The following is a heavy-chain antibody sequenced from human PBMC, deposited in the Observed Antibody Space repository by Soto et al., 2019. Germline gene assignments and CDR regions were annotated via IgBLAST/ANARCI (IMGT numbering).Heavy chain of an antibody. CDR2: MYPGDSDT. J-gene: IGHJ4*02. Sequence: GESLKISCSGSVYDFNTNWFGWVRQLPGRGLEWVGIMYPGDSDTRYNPSLQGHVTLSVDVTVSTAFLQWRSLETSDTGMYFCARLPRDCNKTSCYYADHWGQGTQVTVSS. V-gene: IGHV5-51*01. D-gene: IGHD3-3*01. CDR3: ARLPRDCNKTSCYYADH. CDR1: VYDFNTNW.